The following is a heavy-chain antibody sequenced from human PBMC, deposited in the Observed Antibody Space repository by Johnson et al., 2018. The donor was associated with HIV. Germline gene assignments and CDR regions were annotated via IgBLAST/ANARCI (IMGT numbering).Heavy chain of an antibody. CDR3: ARGGGSYDAGDAFDT. CDR2: IKQDGSEK. D-gene: IGHD1-26*01. V-gene: IGHV3-7*03. Sequence: VQLVESGGGVVQPGRSLRLSCAASGFTFSSYWMSWVRQAPGKGLEWVASIKQDGSEKYYVDSVKGRFTISRDNAKKSLYLQMNSLRVEDTAVYYCARGGGSYDAGDAFDTWGQGTMVTVSS. CDR1: GFTFSSYW. J-gene: IGHJ3*02.